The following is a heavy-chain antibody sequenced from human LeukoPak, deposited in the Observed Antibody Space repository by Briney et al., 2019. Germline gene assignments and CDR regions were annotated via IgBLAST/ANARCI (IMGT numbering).Heavy chain of an antibody. J-gene: IGHJ4*02. Sequence: PSQTLSLTCTVSDGSISSGSYYWSWIRQPAGKGLEWIGRIYTSGSTNYNPSLKSRVTISVDTSKNQFSLKLSSVTAADTAVYYCARGGRDYYDSSGYSDYWGQGTLVTVSS. D-gene: IGHD3-22*01. CDR3: ARGGRDYYDSSGYSDY. V-gene: IGHV4-61*02. CDR2: IYTSGST. CDR1: DGSISSGSYY.